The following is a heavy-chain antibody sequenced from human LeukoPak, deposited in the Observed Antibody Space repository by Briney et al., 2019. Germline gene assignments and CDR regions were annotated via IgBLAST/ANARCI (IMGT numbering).Heavy chain of an antibody. CDR3: ARGLVGATYIDY. D-gene: IGHD1-26*01. CDR2: INSDGSST. J-gene: IGHJ4*02. Sequence: GGSLRLSCAASGFTFSSYWMHWVRQAPGKGLVWVSRINSDGSSTSYAESVKGRFTISRDNAKNTLYLQMKSLRAEDTAVYYCARGLVGATYIDYWGQGTLVTVSS. V-gene: IGHV3-74*01. CDR1: GFTFSSYW.